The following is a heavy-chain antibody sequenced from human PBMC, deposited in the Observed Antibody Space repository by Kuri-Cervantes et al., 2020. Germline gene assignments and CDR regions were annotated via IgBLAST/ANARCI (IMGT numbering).Heavy chain of an antibody. CDR2: ISISSSYI. CDR1: GGSISSYY. V-gene: IGHV3-21*01. J-gene: IGHJ6*03. CDR3: ARGYDFWSGAGNMDV. Sequence: ETLSLTCTVSGGSISSYYWSWIRQPPGKGLEWVSSISISSSYIYYADSVKGRFTISRDNAKNSLYLQMNSLRAEDTAVYYCARGYDFWSGAGNMDVWGKGTTVTVSS. D-gene: IGHD3-3*01.